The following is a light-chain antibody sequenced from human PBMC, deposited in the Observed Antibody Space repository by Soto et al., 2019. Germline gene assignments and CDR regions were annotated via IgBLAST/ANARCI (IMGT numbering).Light chain of an antibody. CDR2: GGS. CDR3: QQYGSSPKT. J-gene: IGKJ1*01. CDR1: QSVSSSF. V-gene: IGKV3-20*01. Sequence: EIVLTQSPGTLSLSPGERATLSCRASQSVSSSFLAWYQQKPGQAPRLLIYGGSNRATAIPDRLSGSGSGTDFTLTISRLEPEDFAVYYCQQYGSSPKTFGQGTKVEIK.